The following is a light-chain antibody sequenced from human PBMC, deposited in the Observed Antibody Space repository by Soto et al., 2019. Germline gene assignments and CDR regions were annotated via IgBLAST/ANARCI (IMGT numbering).Light chain of an antibody. CDR3: SSYTSSYPYV. J-gene: IGLJ1*01. CDR1: SSDVGGYNF. CDR2: DVS. Sequence: QSVLTQPASVSGSPGQSVTISCAGTSSDVGGYNFVSWYQQHPGKAPQLMIYDVSSRPSGVSNRFSGSKSGNTASLTISGLQAEDEADYYCSSYTSSYPYVFGTGTKVTVL. V-gene: IGLV2-14*03.